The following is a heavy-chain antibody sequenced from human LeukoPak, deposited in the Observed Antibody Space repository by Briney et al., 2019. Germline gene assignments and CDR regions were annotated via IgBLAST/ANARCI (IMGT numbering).Heavy chain of an antibody. CDR1: GYTFTSYA. CDR2: INAGNGNT. Sequence: GASVKVSCKASGYTFTSYAMHWVRQAPGQRLEWMGWINAGNGNTKYSQKFQGRVTITRDTSASTAYMELSSLRSEDTAVYYCARSDHPAYYYGSGSYLNWFDPWGQGTLVTVSS. V-gene: IGHV1-3*01. D-gene: IGHD3-10*01. CDR3: ARSDHPAYYYGSGSYLNWFDP. J-gene: IGHJ5*02.